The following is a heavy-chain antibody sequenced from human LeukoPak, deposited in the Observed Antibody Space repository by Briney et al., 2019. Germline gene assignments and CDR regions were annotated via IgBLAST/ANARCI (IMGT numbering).Heavy chain of an antibody. CDR2: ITASGDRT. D-gene: IGHD2-15*01. Sequence: GRSLRLSCAASGFTFGDYVMIWVRQAPGKGLEWVSGITASGDRTFYGASVRGRFTVPRDNSKNMVYLQMNSLRVDDTAVYYCARRDIVVVVSASDYWGQGTLVTVSS. CDR1: GFTFGDYV. CDR3: ARRDIVVVVSASDY. V-gene: IGHV3-23*01. J-gene: IGHJ4*02.